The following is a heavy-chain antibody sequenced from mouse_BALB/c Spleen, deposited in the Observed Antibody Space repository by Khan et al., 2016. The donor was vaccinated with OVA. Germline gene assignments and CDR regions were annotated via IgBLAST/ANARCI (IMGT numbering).Heavy chain of an antibody. V-gene: IGHV2-4*02. Sequence: QVQLQQSGPGLVQPSQSLSITCTVSGFSLTTYGVHWVRQPPGKGLEWLGVIWSFGSTDYNAAFISRLSISKDISKSQVFFKMNSLQADDTATYYCARFYDYEGYFDVWGAGTRSPSPQ. CDR1: GFSLTTYG. CDR2: IWSFGST. D-gene: IGHD2-4*01. CDR3: ARFYDYEGYFDV. J-gene: IGHJ1*01.